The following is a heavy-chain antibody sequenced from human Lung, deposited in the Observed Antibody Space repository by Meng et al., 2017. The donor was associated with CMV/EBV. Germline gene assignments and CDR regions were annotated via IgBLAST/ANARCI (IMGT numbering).Heavy chain of an antibody. CDR2: IIPIFGTA. Sequence: SXXVSXKASGGTFSSYAISWVRQAPGQGLEWMGGIIPIFGTANYAQKFQGRVTITTDESTSTAYMELRSLRSEDTDVYYCARDRGTIFGVDFDYWGQGTXVT. V-gene: IGHV1-69*05. J-gene: IGHJ4*02. CDR1: GGTFSSYA. CDR3: ARDRGTIFGVDFDY. D-gene: IGHD3-3*01.